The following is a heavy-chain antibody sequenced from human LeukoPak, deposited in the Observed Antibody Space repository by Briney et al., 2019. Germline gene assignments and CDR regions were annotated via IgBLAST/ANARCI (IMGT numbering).Heavy chain of an antibody. CDR3: ASLRGVNR. CDR2: ISSSGTTI. J-gene: IGHJ4*02. Sequence: GGSLRLSCAVSGITLSNYGMSWVRQAPGKGLEWVSYISSSGTTIYYADSVRGRFTVSRDNAKNSLYLQMDSLSAEDTAVYYCASLRGVNRWGQGTLVTVSS. CDR1: GITLSNYG. D-gene: IGHD3-10*01. V-gene: IGHV3-11*01.